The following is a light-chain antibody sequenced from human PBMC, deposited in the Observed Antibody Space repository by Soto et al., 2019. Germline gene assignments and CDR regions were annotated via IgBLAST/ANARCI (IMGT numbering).Light chain of an antibody. CDR3: FSYTSSGTYV. Sequence: QSALTQPASVSGSPGQSITISCTGTSSDVGNYKSVSWYQHNTGKAPKLMIYEVSNRTSGVSNRFACDTSGNTDYLPISGLQAEDETEYYCFSYTSSGTYVFGTGTKVTV. CDR2: EVS. V-gene: IGLV2-14*01. J-gene: IGLJ1*01. CDR1: SSDVGNYKS.